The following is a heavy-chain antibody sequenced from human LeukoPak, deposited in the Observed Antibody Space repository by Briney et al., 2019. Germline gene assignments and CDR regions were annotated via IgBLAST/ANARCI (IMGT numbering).Heavy chain of an antibody. J-gene: IGHJ4*02. V-gene: IGHV3-7*03. CDR2: IKDDGSEK. CDR1: GFTFTSHL. CDR3: GKAMDY. Sequence: PGGSLRLSCIASGFTFTSHLMHWVRQAPGKGLEWVANIKDDGSEKYYVDSVKGRFTISRDNAKNSLYLQMNSLRAEDTAVYYCGKAMDYWGQGTLVTVSS.